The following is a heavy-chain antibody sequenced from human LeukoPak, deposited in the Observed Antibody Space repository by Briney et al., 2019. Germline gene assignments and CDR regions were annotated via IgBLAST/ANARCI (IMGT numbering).Heavy chain of an antibody. CDR1: EYTFTAFY. J-gene: IGHJ4*02. D-gene: IGHD4-17*01. CDR2: VNPNSGAT. V-gene: IGHV1-2*06. Sequence: ASVKVSCRASEYTFTAFYMHWVRQAPGQGLEWMGRVNPNSGATNYAQKFQGRVTMTRDTSISTAYLELSRLRSDDTAVYYCARQTNYGDYPDYWGQRTLVTVSS. CDR3: ARQTNYGDYPDY.